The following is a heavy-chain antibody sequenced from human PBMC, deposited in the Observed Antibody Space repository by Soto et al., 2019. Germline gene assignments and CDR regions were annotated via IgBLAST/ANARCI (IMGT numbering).Heavy chain of an antibody. Sequence: QVQLVQSGAEVKKPGSSVKVSCKASGGTFSSYAISWVRQAPGQGLEWMGGIISIFGTANYAQKFQGRVTINADESTSTAYMELSSLRSEDTAVYYCAGERYCSSTSCYDAFDIWGQGTMVTVSS. D-gene: IGHD2-2*01. V-gene: IGHV1-69*01. CDR1: GGTFSSYA. CDR3: AGERYCSSTSCYDAFDI. CDR2: IISIFGTA. J-gene: IGHJ3*02.